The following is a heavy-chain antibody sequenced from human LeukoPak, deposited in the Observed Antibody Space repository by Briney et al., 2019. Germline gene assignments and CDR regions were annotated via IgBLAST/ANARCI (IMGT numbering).Heavy chain of an antibody. CDR3: ASNVRVQLELGGAFDI. CDR1: GYSFTSYW. V-gene: IGHV5-51*01. J-gene: IGHJ3*02. D-gene: IGHD1-1*01. Sequence: GESLKISCKGSGYSFTSYWIGWVREMPGKGLEWMGFIYPGDSDTRYSPSFQGQVTISADKSISTAYLQWSSLKASDTAMYYCASNVRVQLELGGAFDIWGQGTMVTVSS. CDR2: IYPGDSDT.